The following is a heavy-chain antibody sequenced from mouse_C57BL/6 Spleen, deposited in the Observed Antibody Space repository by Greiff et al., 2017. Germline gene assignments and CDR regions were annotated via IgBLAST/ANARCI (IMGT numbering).Heavy chain of an antibody. CDR1: GYTFTSYW. D-gene: IGHD4-1*01. CDR3: ARRELGGLDV. Sequence: QVQLQQPGAELVMPGASVKLSCKASGYTFTSYWMHWVKQRPGQGLEWIGEIDPSDSYTNYNQKFKGKSTLTVDKSSSTAYMQLSSLTSEDSAVYYCARRELGGLDVWGTGTTVTVSS. J-gene: IGHJ1*03. V-gene: IGHV1-69*01. CDR2: IDPSDSYT.